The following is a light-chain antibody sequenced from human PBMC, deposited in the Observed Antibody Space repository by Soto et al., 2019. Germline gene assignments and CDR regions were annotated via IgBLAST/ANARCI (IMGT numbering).Light chain of an antibody. CDR2: EVT. J-gene: IGLJ1*01. V-gene: IGLV2-8*01. CDR3: SSYAGSNNPYV. Sequence: QSALTQPPSASGSPGQSVTISCTGTSGDIGGYDYVSWYQQHPGKAPKLMIYEVTKRPLGVPDRFSGSKSGSTASLTVSGLQAEDEADYYCSSYAGSNNPYVFGTGTKLTVL. CDR1: SGDIGGYDY.